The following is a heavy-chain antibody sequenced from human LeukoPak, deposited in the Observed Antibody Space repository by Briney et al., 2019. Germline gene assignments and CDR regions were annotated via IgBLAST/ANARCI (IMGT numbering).Heavy chain of an antibody. V-gene: IGHV1-2*04. CDR3: ARDFLGRTNGGSNYFGMDV. Sequence: GASVKVSCTSSGYTFTDYFLHWVRQAPGQGLEWMGCINLHTGGAHYAQKFQDWVSLTRDTSIDTAFMELSSLRSDATAIYYCARDFLGRTNGGSNYFGMDVWGQGTTVTVSS. D-gene: IGHD2-8*01. CDR1: GYTFTDYF. CDR2: INLHTGGA. J-gene: IGHJ6*02.